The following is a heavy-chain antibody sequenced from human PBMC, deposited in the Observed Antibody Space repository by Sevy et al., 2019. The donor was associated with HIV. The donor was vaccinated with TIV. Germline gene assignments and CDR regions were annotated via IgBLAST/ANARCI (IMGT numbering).Heavy chain of an antibody. J-gene: IGHJ6*02. D-gene: IGHD3-16*01. CDR1: GYTFISYA. CDR3: AGRGTGLGYYYGMDV. CDR2: INAAGGNT. V-gene: IGHV1-3*01. Sequence: ASVKVSCKASGYTFISYAIHWVRQAPGQGLQWMGGINAAGGNTKYSQNFQGRVTFSTDTSANTAFMELRSLRTEDAAVYYCAGRGTGLGYYYGMDVWGQGTTVTVSS.